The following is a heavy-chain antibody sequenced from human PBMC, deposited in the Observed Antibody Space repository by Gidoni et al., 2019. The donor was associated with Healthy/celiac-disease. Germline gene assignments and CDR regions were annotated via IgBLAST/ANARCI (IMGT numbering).Heavy chain of an antibody. CDR3: ARDVRVFDY. V-gene: IGHV3-11*05. J-gene: IGHJ4*02. Sequence: GKGLEWVSYISSSSSYTTYADSVKGRFTISRDNAKNSLYLQMNSLRAEDTAVYYCARDVRVFDYWGQGTLVTVSS. CDR2: ISSSSSYT. D-gene: IGHD3-10*01.